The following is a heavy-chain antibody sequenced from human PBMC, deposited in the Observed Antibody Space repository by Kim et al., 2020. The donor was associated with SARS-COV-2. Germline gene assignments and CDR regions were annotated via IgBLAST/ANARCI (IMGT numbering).Heavy chain of an antibody. J-gene: IGHJ2*01. CDR2: IYYSGST. CDR1: GGSISSGDYY. D-gene: IGHD3-22*01. CDR3: ARISYYYDSSGYERLHFDL. Sequence: SETLSLTCTVSGGSISSGDYYWSWIRQPPGKGLEWIGYIYYSGSTYYNPSLKSRVTISVDTSKNQFSLKLSSVTAADTAVYYCARISYYYDSSGYERLHFDLWGRGTLVTVSS. V-gene: IGHV4-30-4*01.